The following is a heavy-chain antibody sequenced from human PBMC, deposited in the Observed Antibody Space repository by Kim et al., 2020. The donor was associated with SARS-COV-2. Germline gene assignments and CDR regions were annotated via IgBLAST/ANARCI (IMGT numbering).Heavy chain of an antibody. CDR1: GGSISSSSYY. CDR2: IYYSGST. V-gene: IGHV4-39*01. J-gene: IGHJ3*02. D-gene: IGHD6-19*01. CDR3: ARPWGYSSAPGACDI. Sequence: SETLSLTCTVSGGSISSSSYYWGWIRQHPGKGLEWIGSIYYSGSTYYNPSLKSRVTISVDTSKNQFSLKLSSVTAADTAVYYCARPWGYSSAPGACDIWGQGTMLTVSS.